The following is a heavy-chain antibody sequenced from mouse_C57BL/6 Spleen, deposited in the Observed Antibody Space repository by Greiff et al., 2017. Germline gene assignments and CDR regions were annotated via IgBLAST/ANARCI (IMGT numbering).Heavy chain of an antibody. Sequence: QVTLKESGPGILQSSQTLSLTCSFSGFSLSTSGMGVSWIRQPSGQGLVWLAPIYWDDDKRSNPSLKSRLTISKATSRNQVFLKITSVDTADTATDYGARSARVRYWYCDVWGTGTTVTVSS. CDR3: ARSARVRYWYCDV. D-gene: IGHD3-3*01. V-gene: IGHV8-12*01. CDR2: IYWDDDK. CDR1: GFSLSTSGMG. J-gene: IGHJ1*03.